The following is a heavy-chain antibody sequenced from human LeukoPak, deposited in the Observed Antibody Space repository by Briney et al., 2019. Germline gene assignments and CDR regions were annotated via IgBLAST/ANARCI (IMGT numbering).Heavy chain of an antibody. CDR1: GFTFSSYS. J-gene: IGHJ4*02. CDR3: ARNYYDSSGSPAEFDY. Sequence: GRSLRLSCAASGFTFSSYSMNWVRQAPGKWLEWVSSISSSSSYIYYADSVKGRFTISRDNAKNSLYLQMNSLRAEDTAVYYCARNYYDSSGSPAEFDYWGQGTLVTVSS. D-gene: IGHD3-22*01. CDR2: ISSSSSYI. V-gene: IGHV3-21*01.